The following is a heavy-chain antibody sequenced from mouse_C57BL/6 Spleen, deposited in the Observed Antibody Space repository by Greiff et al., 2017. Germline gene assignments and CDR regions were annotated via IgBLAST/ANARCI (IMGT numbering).Heavy chain of an antibody. J-gene: IGHJ3*01. Sequence: EVKVEESGGGLVKPGGSLKLSCAASGFTFSDYGMHWVRQAPEKGLEWVAYISSGSSTIYYADTVKGRFTISRDNAKNTLFLQMTSLRSEDTAMYYCARGGYDYDAFAYWGQGTLVTVSA. V-gene: IGHV5-17*01. CDR1: GFTFSDYG. D-gene: IGHD2-4*01. CDR2: ISSGSSTI. CDR3: ARGGYDYDAFAY.